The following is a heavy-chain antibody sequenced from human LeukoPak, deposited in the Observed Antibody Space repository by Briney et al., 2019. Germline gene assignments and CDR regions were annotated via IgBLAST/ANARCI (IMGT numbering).Heavy chain of an antibody. V-gene: IGHV1-69*06. J-gene: IGHJ6*03. CDR3: AKGFGDAYYYYYMDV. CDR1: GGTFSSYA. Sequence: SVKVSCKASGGTFSSYAISWVRQAPGQGLEWMGGIIPIFGTANYAQKFQGRATITADKSTSAAYMELSSLRSEDTAVYYCAKGFGDAYYYYYMDVWGKGTTVTVSS. D-gene: IGHD3-10*01. CDR2: IIPIFGTA.